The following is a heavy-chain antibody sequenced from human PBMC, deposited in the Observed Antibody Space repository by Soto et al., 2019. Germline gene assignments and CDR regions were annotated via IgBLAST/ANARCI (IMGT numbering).Heavy chain of an antibody. CDR2: IRWNSGSI. V-gene: IGHV3-9*01. CDR3: AQDKRCSGGSCYRTDS. J-gene: IGHJ4*02. CDR1: GFTFDDYA. D-gene: IGHD2-15*01. Sequence: PGGSLRLSCAASGFTFDDYAMHWVRQAPGKGLERVSGIRWNSGSIGYADSVKGRFTISRDNAKNSLYLQMNSLRAEDTALYYCAQDKRCSGGSCYRTDSWGQGTLVTVSS.